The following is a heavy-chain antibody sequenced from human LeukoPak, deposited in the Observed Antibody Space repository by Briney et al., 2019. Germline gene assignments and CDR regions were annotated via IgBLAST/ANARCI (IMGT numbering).Heavy chain of an antibody. CDR2: IYYSGST. J-gene: IGHJ4*02. V-gene: IGHV4-59*04. CDR1: GGSISSYY. CDR3: ARQRGSGWDFDY. D-gene: IGHD6-19*01. Sequence: SETLSLTCTVSGGSISSYYWSWIRQPPGKGLEWIGYIYYSGSTYYNPSLKSRVTISVDTSKNQFSLKLSSVTAADTAVYYCARQRGSGWDFDYWGQGTLVTVSS.